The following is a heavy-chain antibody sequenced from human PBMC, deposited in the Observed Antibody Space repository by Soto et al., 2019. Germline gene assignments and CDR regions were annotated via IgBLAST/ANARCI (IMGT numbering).Heavy chain of an antibody. CDR3: AKVGATVRGDYYYYGMDV. CDR2: ISGSGGST. CDR1: GFTFSSYA. D-gene: IGHD1-26*01. Sequence: GGSLRLSCAASGFTFSSYAMSWVRQAPGKGLEWVSAISGSGGSTYYADSVKGRFTISRDNSKNTLYLQMNSLRAEDTAVYYCAKVGATVRGDYYYYGMDVWGQGTTVTVSS. V-gene: IGHV3-23*01. J-gene: IGHJ6*02.